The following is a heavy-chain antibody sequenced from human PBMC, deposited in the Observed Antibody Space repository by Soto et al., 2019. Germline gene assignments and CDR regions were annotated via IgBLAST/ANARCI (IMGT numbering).Heavy chain of an antibody. CDR2: IWYDGSNK. Sequence: QVQLVEAGGGVVQPGRSLRLSCAASGFTFSSYGMHWVRQAPGKGLEWVAVIWYDGSNKYYADSVKGRFTISRDNSKNTLYQQMNSLRAEDTAVYYCARDSGSGSFHLYYFDYWGQGTLVTVSS. D-gene: IGHD1-26*01. CDR1: GFTFSSYG. CDR3: ARDSGSGSFHLYYFDY. V-gene: IGHV3-33*01. J-gene: IGHJ4*02.